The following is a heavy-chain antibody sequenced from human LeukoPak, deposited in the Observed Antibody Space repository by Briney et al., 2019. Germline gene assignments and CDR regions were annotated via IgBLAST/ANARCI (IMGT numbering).Heavy chain of an antibody. CDR1: GVSISSYY. V-gene: IGHV4-59*01. D-gene: IGHD6-19*01. CDR3: ARDVRQSLVRYFDC. J-gene: IGHJ4*02. CDR2: IHYIGST. Sequence: NPSETLSLTCTVSGVSISSYYWSWIRQPPGKGLEWIGYIHYIGSTNYNPSLKSRVTISVDTSKNQFSLKLSSVTAADTAVYYCARDVRQSLVRYFDCWGQGTLVTVSS.